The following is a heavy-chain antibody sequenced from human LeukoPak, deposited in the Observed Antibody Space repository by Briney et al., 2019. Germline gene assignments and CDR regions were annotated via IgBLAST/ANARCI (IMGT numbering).Heavy chain of an antibody. V-gene: IGHV4-39*01. Sequence: KPSETLSLTCTVSGGSISSSSYYWGWIRHPPGKGLEWIGSIYYTGNTYYNPSLKSRVTIYADTSKNQFSLKLSSVTAADTAVYYCARSLNTLRYFDWLPPWGQGTLVTVSS. CDR2: IYYTGNT. CDR1: GGSISSSSYY. J-gene: IGHJ5*02. D-gene: IGHD3-9*01. CDR3: ARSLNTLRYFDWLPP.